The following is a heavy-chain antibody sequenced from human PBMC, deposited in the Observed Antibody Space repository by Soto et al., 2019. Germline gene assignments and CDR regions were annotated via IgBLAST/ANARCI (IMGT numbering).Heavy chain of an antibody. D-gene: IGHD6-19*01. CDR1: GYTFTDYK. Sequence: ASVKVSCKTSGYTFTDYKLHWVRQAPGQGLEWMGWISAYNGNTNYAQKLQGRVTMTTDTSTSTAYMELRSLRSDDTAVYYCARASEQWLVQYYYYGMDVWGQGTTVTVSS. V-gene: IGHV1-18*04. CDR2: ISAYNGNT. J-gene: IGHJ6*02. CDR3: ARASEQWLVQYYYYGMDV.